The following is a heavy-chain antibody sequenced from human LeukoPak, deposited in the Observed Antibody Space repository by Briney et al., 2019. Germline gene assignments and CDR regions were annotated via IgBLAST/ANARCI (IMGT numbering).Heavy chain of an antibody. V-gene: IGHV1-58*02. CDR2: IAVGSGNT. D-gene: IGHD4-17*01. CDR1: GFTFTRSP. Sequence: SVKVSCKASGFTFTRSPMQWVRQARGQRLEWIGWIAVGSGNTSYAQKFQERVTITRDMSTSTAYMELTSLRSEDTAVYYCAAAKDRHDYGDFQQFDYWGQGTLVTVAS. CDR3: AAAKDRHDYGDFQQFDY. J-gene: IGHJ4*02.